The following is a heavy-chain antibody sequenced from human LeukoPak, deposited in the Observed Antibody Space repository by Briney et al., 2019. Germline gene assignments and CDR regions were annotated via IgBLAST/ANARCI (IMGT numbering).Heavy chain of an antibody. V-gene: IGHV3-20*01. Sequence: GGSLRLSCAASGFTFSTYATSWVRQAPGKGLEWVSGINWNGISTGYADSVKGRFTISRDNAKNSLYLQMNSLRAEDTAFYHCARGGYYTSAGYYYYMDVWGKGTTVTISS. J-gene: IGHJ6*03. CDR3: ARGGYYTSAGYYYYMDV. D-gene: IGHD3-10*01. CDR2: INWNGIST. CDR1: GFTFSTYA.